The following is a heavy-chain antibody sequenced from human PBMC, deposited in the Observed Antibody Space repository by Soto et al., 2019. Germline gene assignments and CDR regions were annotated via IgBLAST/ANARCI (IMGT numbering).Heavy chain of an antibody. CDR2: IRSKADSYAT. J-gene: IGHJ5*02. CDR3: TSQYCGGDCSRVDP. D-gene: IGHD2-21*02. CDR1: GFTLSGSR. Sequence: GGSLRLSCAASGFTLSGSRIHWVRQASGKGLEWVGRIRSKADSYATAYAASVKGRFTISRDDSNNTAYLQMNTLKTEDTVVYYCTSQYCGGDCSRVDPWGQGTLVTVSS. V-gene: IGHV3-73*01.